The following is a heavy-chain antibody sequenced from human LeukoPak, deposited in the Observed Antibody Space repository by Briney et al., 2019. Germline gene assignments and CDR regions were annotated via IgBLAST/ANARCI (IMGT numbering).Heavy chain of an antibody. V-gene: IGHV4-38-2*02. CDR1: GYSISSGYY. D-gene: IGHD3-22*01. CDR3: ARDPSDYDSSGSNWSAP. CDR2: IYHSGST. Sequence: SETLSLTCTVSGYSISSGYYWGWIRQPPGKGLEWIGSIYHSGSTYYSPSLKSRVTISVDTSKNQFSLKLSSVTAADTAVYYCARDPSDYDSSGSNWSAPGGQGPLVTVSS. J-gene: IGHJ5*02.